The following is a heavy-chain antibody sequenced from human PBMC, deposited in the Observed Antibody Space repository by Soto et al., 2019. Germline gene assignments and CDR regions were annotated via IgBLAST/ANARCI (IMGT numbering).Heavy chain of an antibody. CDR2: IDPSDSQT. CDR1: GYSFAGYW. J-gene: IGHJ4*02. CDR3: ARQIYDSDTGPNFQYYFDS. V-gene: IGHV5-10-1*01. Sequence: GESLKISCKGSGYSFAGYWITWVRQKPAKGLEWMGRIDPSDSQTYYSPSFRGHVTISVTKSITTVFLQWSSLRASDTAMYYCARQIYDSDTGPNFQYYFDSWGQGTPVTVSS. D-gene: IGHD3-22*01.